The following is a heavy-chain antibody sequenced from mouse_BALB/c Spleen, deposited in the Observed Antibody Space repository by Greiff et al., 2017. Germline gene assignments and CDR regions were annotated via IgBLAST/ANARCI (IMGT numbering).Heavy chain of an antibody. J-gene: IGHJ2*01. V-gene: IGHV5-4*02. D-gene: IGHD3-3*01. CDR2: ISDGGSYT. CDR1: GFTFSDYY. CDR3: ARDGDGGAFDY. Sequence: EVQRVESGGGLVKPGGSLKLSCAASGFTFSDYYMYWVRQTPEKRLEWVATISDGGSYTYYPDSVKGRFTISRDNAKNNLYLQMSSLKSEDTAMYYCARDGDGGAFDYWGQGTTLTVSS.